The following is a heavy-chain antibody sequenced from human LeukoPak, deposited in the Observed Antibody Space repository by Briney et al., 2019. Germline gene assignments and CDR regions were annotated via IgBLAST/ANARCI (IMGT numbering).Heavy chain of an antibody. Sequence: SVKVSCKASGGTFSSYAISWVRQAPGQGLEWMGGIIPIFGTANYAQKFQGRVTITADESTSTAYMELSSLRSEDTAVYYCAKDGDYYDPLPDAFDIWGQGTMVTVSS. CDR2: IIPIFGTA. V-gene: IGHV1-69*13. D-gene: IGHD3-22*01. J-gene: IGHJ3*02. CDR3: AKDGDYYDPLPDAFDI. CDR1: GGTFSSYA.